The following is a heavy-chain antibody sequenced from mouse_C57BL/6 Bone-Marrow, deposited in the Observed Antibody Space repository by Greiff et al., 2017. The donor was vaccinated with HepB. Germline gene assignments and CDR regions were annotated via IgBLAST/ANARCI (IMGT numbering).Heavy chain of an antibody. CDR1: GFTFSDFY. D-gene: IGHD2-1*01. J-gene: IGHJ3*01. Sequence: EVKVVESGGGLVQSGRSLRLSCATSGFTFSDFYMEWVRQAPGKGLEWIAASRNKANDYTTEYSASVKGRFIVSRDTSQSILYLQMNALRAEDTAIYYCARDANGIPFAHWGQGTLVTVSA. CDR3: ARDANGIPFAH. V-gene: IGHV7-1*01. CDR2: SRNKANDYTT.